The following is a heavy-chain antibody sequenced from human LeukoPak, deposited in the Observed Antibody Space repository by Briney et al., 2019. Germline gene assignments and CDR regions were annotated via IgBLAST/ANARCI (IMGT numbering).Heavy chain of an antibody. CDR1: GFTVSSNS. D-gene: IGHD4/OR15-4a*01. CDR3: ARRAGAYSHPYDY. CDR2: IYSDNT. J-gene: IGHJ4*02. Sequence: GSLRLSCTVSGFTVSSNSMSWVRQAPGKGLEWVSFIYSDNTHYSDSVKGRITISRDNSKNTLYLQMNSLSAEDTAVYYCARRAGAYSHPYDYWGQGTLVTVSS. V-gene: IGHV3-53*01.